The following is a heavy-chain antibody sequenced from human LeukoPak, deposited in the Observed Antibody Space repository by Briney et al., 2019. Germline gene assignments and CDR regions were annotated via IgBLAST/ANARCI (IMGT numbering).Heavy chain of an antibody. D-gene: IGHD3-22*01. CDR2: IYYSGST. V-gene: IGHV4-59*08. Sequence: SETLSLTCIVSGVSISGSYWSWIRQLPGKELEWIGYIYYSGSTYYNPSLKSRVTISVDTTKNQFSLKLSSVTAADTAVYYCASLYDSSGPEPDNWGQGTLVTVSS. CDR3: ASLYDSSGPEPDN. CDR1: GVSISGSY. J-gene: IGHJ4*02.